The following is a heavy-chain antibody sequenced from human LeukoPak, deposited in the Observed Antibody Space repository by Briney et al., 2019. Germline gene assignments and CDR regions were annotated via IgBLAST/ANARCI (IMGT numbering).Heavy chain of an antibody. CDR3: XXXXXXXXRVVTLFDY. CDR2: ISYDGSNK. V-gene: IGHV3-30*03. Sequence: QPGGSLRLSCAASGFTFSSYGMHWVRQAPGKGLEWVAVISYDGSNKYYADSVKGRFTISGDNSKNTLYLQMNSLRAEDTAVYYXXXXXXXXXRVVTLFDYWGQGTLVTVSS. J-gene: IGHJ4*02. CDR1: GFTFSSYG. D-gene: IGHD4-23*01.